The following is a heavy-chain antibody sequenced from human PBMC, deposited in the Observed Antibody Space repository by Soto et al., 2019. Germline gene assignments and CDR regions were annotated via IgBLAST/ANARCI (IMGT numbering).Heavy chain of an antibody. CDR1: GFTFSSYA. CDR2: ISGSGGST. D-gene: IGHD5-18*01. Sequence: GGSLRLSCAASGFTFSSYAMSWVRQAPGKGLEWVSAISGSGGSTYYADSVKGRFTISRDNSKNTLYLQMNSLRAEDTAVYYCAKDPSYSYGYLLDYWGQGTLVTVSS. J-gene: IGHJ4*02. V-gene: IGHV3-23*01. CDR3: AKDPSYSYGYLLDY.